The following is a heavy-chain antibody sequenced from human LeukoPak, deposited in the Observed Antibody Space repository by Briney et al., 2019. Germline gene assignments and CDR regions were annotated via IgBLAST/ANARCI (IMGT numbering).Heavy chain of an antibody. CDR3: VRDGNRGYDMDV. Sequence: GGSLRLSCATSGFTLRYYQMNWVRQAPGRGLEWVSYINVVNGAIYYADSVKGRFTISGDIATNSVYLQMNSLRAEDTALYYCVRDGNRGYDMDVWGQGTAVTVSS. J-gene: IGHJ6*02. CDR1: GFTLRYYQ. V-gene: IGHV3-48*01. CDR2: INVVNGAI. D-gene: IGHD3-10*01.